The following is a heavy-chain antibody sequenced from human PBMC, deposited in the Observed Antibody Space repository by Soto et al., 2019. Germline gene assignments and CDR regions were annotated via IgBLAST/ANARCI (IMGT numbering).Heavy chain of an antibody. D-gene: IGHD6-25*01. J-gene: IGHJ3*02. CDR1: GGSISSYY. CDR2: IYYSGST. CDR3: TGGGAFDI. Sequence: PSETLSLTCTVSGGSISSYYWSWIRQPPGKGLEWIGYIYYSGSTDYNPSLKSRVTISIDTSKNQFSLKVNSVTAADTAMYYCTGGGAFDIWGQGTMVTVSS. V-gene: IGHV4-59*12.